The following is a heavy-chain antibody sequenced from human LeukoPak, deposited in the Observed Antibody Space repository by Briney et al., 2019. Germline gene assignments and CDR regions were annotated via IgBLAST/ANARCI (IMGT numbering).Heavy chain of an antibody. J-gene: IGHJ4*02. Sequence: PSETLSLTCAVSGGSFSGYYWAWIRQPPGKGVGWNGEINPSGNTDYHPSLKRRVTMSIDTSKNQFSLNLTSGAAADTAFYYCARVGMSSGLYSLGNWSQGTLVTVSS. CDR1: GGSFSGYY. CDR2: INPSGNT. V-gene: IGHV4-34*01. CDR3: ARVGMSSGLYSLGN. D-gene: IGHD2-15*01.